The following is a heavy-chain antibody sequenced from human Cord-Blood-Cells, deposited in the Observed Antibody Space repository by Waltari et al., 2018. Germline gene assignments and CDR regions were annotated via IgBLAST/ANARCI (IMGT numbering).Heavy chain of an antibody. CDR2: IIPLFGTA. Sequence: QVQLVQSGAAVKKPGSSVKVSCQASGGTFSSYAISWVRQAPGQGLEWMGGIIPLFGTANYAQKFQGRVTITSDESTSTAYMGLSSLRSEDTAVYDCARGPITGIEVYYYYYMDVWGKGTTVTVSS. CDR1: GGTFSSYA. CDR3: ARGPITGIEVYYYYYMDV. D-gene: IGHD1-20*01. V-gene: IGHV1-69*01. J-gene: IGHJ6*03.